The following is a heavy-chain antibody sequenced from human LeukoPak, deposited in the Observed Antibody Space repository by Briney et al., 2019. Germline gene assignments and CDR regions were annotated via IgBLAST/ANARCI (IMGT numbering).Heavy chain of an antibody. CDR3: ARDRSGTFYFEY. Sequence: PGGSLRLSCAASGFTFSSYDMSWVRQAPGKGLEWVSAISGSGSSTYYAASVKGRFTISRDNSKNTLYLQMSSLRAEDTAVFYCARDRSGTFYFEYWGQGTLVTVSS. CDR1: GFTFSSYD. V-gene: IGHV3-23*01. D-gene: IGHD1-26*01. CDR2: ISGSGSST. J-gene: IGHJ4*02.